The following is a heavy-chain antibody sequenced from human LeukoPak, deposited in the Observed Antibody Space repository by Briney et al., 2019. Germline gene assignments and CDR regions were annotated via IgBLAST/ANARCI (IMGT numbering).Heavy chain of an antibody. Sequence: SETLSLTCAVYGGSFSGYYWSWIRQPPGKGLEWIGETNHSGSTNYNPSLKSRVTISVDTSKNQFSLKLSSVTAADTAVYYCARGALRWEAAWIYWGQGTLVTVSS. CDR3: ARGALRWEAAWIY. CDR2: TNHSGST. J-gene: IGHJ4*02. V-gene: IGHV4-34*01. CDR1: GGSFSGYY. D-gene: IGHD5-12*01.